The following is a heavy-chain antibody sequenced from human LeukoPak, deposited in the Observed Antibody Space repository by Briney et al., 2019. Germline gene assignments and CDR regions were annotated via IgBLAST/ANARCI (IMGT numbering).Heavy chain of an antibody. CDR3: AELGITMIGGV. J-gene: IGHJ6*04. Sequence: GGSLRLSCAASGFTFSSYSMSWVRQAPGKGLEWVSSISSSSSSYIYYAESVKGRFTISRVNAKNSLYLQMNSLRAEDTAVYYCAELGITMIGGVWGKGTTVTISS. CDR1: GFTFSSYS. V-gene: IGHV3-21*01. CDR2: ISSSSSSYI. D-gene: IGHD3-10*02.